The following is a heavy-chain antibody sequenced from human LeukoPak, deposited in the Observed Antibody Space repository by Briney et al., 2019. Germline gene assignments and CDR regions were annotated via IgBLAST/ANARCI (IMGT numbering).Heavy chain of an antibody. CDR2: MSSDGGHK. CDR3: ARETRSSQAPYFFDF. CDR1: GFIFSNYA. J-gene: IGHJ4*02. D-gene: IGHD6-13*01. V-gene: IGHV3-30-3*01. Sequence: PERSLRLSCAASGFIFSNYAMHWVRQAPGKGLEWVAVMSSDGGHKYFADSVKGRSTISRDNSKTTLFLQMNSLRGEDTAAYYCARETRSSQAPYFFDFWGQGTLVTVSS.